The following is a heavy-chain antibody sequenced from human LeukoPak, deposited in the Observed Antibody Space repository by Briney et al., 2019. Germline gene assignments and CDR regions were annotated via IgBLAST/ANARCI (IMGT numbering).Heavy chain of an antibody. J-gene: IGHJ5*02. D-gene: IGHD2-2*02. Sequence: PGGSLRLSCAASGFTFSSYWMHWVRQAPGKGLVWVSRINSDGSSTSYADSVKGRFTISRDNAKNTLYLQMNSLRAEDTAVYYCARGPIVVVPAAIGWFDPWGQGTLVTVSS. V-gene: IGHV3-74*01. CDR3: ARGPIVVVPAAIGWFDP. CDR2: INSDGSST. CDR1: GFTFSSYW.